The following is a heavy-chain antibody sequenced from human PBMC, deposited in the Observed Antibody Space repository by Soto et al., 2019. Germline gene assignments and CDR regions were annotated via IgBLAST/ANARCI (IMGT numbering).Heavy chain of an antibody. J-gene: IGHJ4*02. CDR3: AKARIAVFDY. V-gene: IGHV3-23*01. Sequence: GESLKISCAASGFTFSSYAMSWVRQAPGKGLEWVSAISGSGGSTYYADSVKGRFTISRDNSKNTLYLQMNSLRAEDTAIYYCAKARIAVFDYWGQGTLVTVSS. CDR1: GFTFSSYA. CDR2: ISGSGGST. D-gene: IGHD6-19*01.